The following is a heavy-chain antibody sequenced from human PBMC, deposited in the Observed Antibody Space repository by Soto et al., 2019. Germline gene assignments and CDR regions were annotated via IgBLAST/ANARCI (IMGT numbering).Heavy chain of an antibody. J-gene: IGHJ3*01. Sequence: EVQLVESGGDLVKPGGSLRLSCAVSGYTFNNYNMNWVRQAPGKGLEWVASIVSRGSRYRYYADTVKGRFTISRDIANNSLYLQMDSLRVDDTGLYYCARDLEAADVFDFWGQGTMVTVSS. CDR1: GYTFNNYN. CDR3: ARDLEAADVFDF. D-gene: IGHD6-13*01. V-gene: IGHV3-21*02. CDR2: IVSRGSRYR.